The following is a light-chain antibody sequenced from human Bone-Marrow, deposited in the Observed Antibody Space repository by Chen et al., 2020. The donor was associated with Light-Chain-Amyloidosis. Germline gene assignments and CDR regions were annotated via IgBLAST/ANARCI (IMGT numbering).Light chain of an antibody. Sequence: DIQMTQSPSSLSASVGDRVTITCQASQDISNYLHWYQQKPGKAPKLLIYDASNLQTGVPSRFSESESGTDLTCTISSLQPGDIATYYCRHFGSRPLAFGGGPKEGI. CDR1: QDISNY. CDR2: DAS. CDR3: RHFGSRPLA. V-gene: IGKV1-33*01. J-gene: IGKJ4*01.